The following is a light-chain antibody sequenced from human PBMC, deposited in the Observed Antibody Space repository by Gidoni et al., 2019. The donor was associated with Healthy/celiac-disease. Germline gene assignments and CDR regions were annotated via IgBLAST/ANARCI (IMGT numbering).Light chain of an antibody. V-gene: IGKV3-11*01. Sequence: DIVLTPSHATLSLSPGARATLSCRASQSVRSYLAWYQQKPGQAPSIPIYAASNRATGIPARFCGSGSGTDFTLTISSLEPEDFAVYYCQQRSNWPRTWTFGQGTKVEIK. CDR2: AAS. CDR3: QQRSNWPRTWT. J-gene: IGKJ1*01. CDR1: QSVRSY.